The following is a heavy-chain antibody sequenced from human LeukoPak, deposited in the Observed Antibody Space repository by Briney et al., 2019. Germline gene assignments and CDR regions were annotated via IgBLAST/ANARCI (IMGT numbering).Heavy chain of an antibody. Sequence: GGSLRLSCAVSGITLSNYGMSWVRQAPGKGLEWVAGISDSGRITKYADSVKGRLTISRDNSKNTLYLQMNSLRAEDTAVYYCARGDYYGSGELDYWGQGTLVTVSS. CDR2: ISDSGRIT. J-gene: IGHJ4*02. CDR1: GITLSNYG. CDR3: ARGDYYGSGELDY. V-gene: IGHV3-23*01. D-gene: IGHD3-10*01.